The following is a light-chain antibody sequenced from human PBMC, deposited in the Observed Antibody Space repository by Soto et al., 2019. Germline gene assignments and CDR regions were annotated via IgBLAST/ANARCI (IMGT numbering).Light chain of an antibody. V-gene: IGKV1-9*01. CDR3: QQLNSYPQIT. CDR2: AAS. J-gene: IGKJ5*01. Sequence: IQLTQSASFLTACVGDRVTITCRASQGISSYLAWYQQKPGKAPKLLIYAASTLQSGVPSRFSGSGSGTEFTLTISSLQPEDFATYYCQQLNSYPQITFGQGTRLEIK. CDR1: QGISSY.